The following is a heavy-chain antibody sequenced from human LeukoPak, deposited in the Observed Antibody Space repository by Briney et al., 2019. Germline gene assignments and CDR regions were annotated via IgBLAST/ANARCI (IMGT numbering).Heavy chain of an antibody. J-gene: IGHJ5*02. Sequence: GGSLRLSCAASGFTFSIYAMSWVRQAPGKGLEWVSAISGSGGSTYYADSVKGRFTISRDNSKNTLYLQMNSLRAEDTAVYYCAKAGVVVPAAIYWFDPWGQGTLVTVSS. D-gene: IGHD2-2*01. CDR3: AKAGVVVPAAIYWFDP. CDR2: ISGSGGST. CDR1: GFTFSIYA. V-gene: IGHV3-23*01.